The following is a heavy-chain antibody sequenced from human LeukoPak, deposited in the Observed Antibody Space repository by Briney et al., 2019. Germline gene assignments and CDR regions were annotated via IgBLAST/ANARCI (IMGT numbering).Heavy chain of an antibody. CDR2: IIPIAGTT. V-gene: IGHV1-69*13. Sequence: SVKVSCKASGGTFSSYAISWVRQAPGQGLEWMGGIIPIAGTTNYAQKSQGRVTITADESTSTAYMELSSLRSEDTAVYYCAIKDHILTASGLGPHIPHYFDYWGQGTPVTVSS. J-gene: IGHJ4*02. CDR3: AIKDHILTASGLGPHIPHYFDY. CDR1: GGTFSSYA. D-gene: IGHD3-9*01.